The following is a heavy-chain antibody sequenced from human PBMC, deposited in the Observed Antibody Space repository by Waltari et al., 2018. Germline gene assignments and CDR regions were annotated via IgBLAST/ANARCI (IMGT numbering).Heavy chain of an antibody. CDR2: IYYSGSA. D-gene: IGHD1-26*01. V-gene: IGHV4-30-4*01. CDR3: ASEVGATEAADS. Sequence: QVQLQESRPGLVKPSQTLSLTCTVSGGSISSSDHYWSWICQPPGKGLEWIGYIYYSGSAYYNPSLKSRVTISVDTSKNQFSLNLSSVTAADTAVYYCASEVGATEAADSWGQGTLVTVSS. J-gene: IGHJ4*02. CDR1: GGSISSSDHY.